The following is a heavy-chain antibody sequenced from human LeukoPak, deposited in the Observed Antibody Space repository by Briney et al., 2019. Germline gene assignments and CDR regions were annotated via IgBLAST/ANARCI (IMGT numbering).Heavy chain of an antibody. J-gene: IGHJ4*02. CDR1: GFTCSDYS. Sequence: GGSLRLSCAVSGFTCSDYSMNWVRQAPGKGLEWVSYISSSGFTINYADSVNGRFTISRDNAKNSLYLQMNSLRAEDTAVYYCAKDGTVWFGEGHHDYWGQGTLVTVSS. CDR2: ISSSGFTI. D-gene: IGHD3-10*01. V-gene: IGHV3-48*01. CDR3: AKDGTVWFGEGHHDY.